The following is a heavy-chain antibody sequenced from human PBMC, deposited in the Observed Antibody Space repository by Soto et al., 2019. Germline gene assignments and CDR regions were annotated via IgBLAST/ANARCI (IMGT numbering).Heavy chain of an antibody. CDR1: GFTFSSYS. CDR3: ARTHYYDSSGYSSHYYYGMDV. CDR2: ISSSSSYI. J-gene: IGHJ6*02. V-gene: IGHV3-21*01. Sequence: GGSLRLSCAASGFTFSSYSMNWVRQAPGKGLEWVSSISSSSSYIYYADSVKGRFTISRDNAKNSLYLQMNSLRAEDTAVYYCARTHYYDSSGYSSHYYYGMDVWGQGTTVTVSS. D-gene: IGHD3-22*01.